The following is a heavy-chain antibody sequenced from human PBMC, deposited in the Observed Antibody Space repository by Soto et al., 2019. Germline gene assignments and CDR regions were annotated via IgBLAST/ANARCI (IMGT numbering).Heavy chain of an antibody. D-gene: IGHD4-17*01. CDR2: IIPIFGTA. CDR1: GGTFSSYA. CDR3: AKDHGPYGDGLDY. Sequence: GASVKVSCKASGGTFSSYAISWVRQAPGQGLEWMGGIIPIFGTANYAQKFQGRVTITADESTSTAYMELNSLRAEDTAVYYCAKDHGPYGDGLDYWGQGTLVTVSS. V-gene: IGHV1-69*13. J-gene: IGHJ4*02.